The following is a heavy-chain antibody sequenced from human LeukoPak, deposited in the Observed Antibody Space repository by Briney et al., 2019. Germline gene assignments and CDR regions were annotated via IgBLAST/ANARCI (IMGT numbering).Heavy chain of an antibody. CDR1: GGSISSSNW. Sequence: SGTLSLTCAVSGGSISSSNWWSWVRQPPGKGLEWIGEIYHSGSTNYNPSLKSRVTISVDKSKNQFSLKLSSVTAADTAVYYCARRVQWLVLTKMSYFDYWGQGTLVTVSS. CDR3: ARRVQWLVLTKMSYFDY. V-gene: IGHV4-4*02. J-gene: IGHJ4*02. CDR2: IYHSGST. D-gene: IGHD6-19*01.